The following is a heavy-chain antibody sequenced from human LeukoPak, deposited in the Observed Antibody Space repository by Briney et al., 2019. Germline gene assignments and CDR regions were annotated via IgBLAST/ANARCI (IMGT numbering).Heavy chain of an antibody. CDR1: GYTFTGYY. D-gene: IGHD2-15*01. Sequence: ASVKVSCKASGYTFTGYYMHWVRQAPGQGLERMGWINPNSGGTNYAQKFQGRVTMTRDTSISTAYMELSRLRSDDTAVYYCARGRRGEDIVVVVAATAYEFDPWGQGTLVTVSS. V-gene: IGHV1-2*02. J-gene: IGHJ5*02. CDR3: ARGRRGEDIVVVVAATAYEFDP. CDR2: INPNSGGT.